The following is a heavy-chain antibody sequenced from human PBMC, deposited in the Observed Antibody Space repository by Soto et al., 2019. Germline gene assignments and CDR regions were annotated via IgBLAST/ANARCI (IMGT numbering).Heavy chain of an antibody. CDR1: GGTFSSYA. J-gene: IGHJ6*02. Sequence: QVQLVQSGAEVKKPGPSVKVSSKASGGTFSSYAISWVRQAPGQGLEWMGGIIPISGTANYAQKFQGRVTITADESTSTAYMELSSLRSEDTAVYYCARSQGSSTSLEIYYYYYYGMDVWGQGTTVTVSS. V-gene: IGHV1-69*01. CDR3: ARSQGSSTSLEIYYYYYYGMDV. D-gene: IGHD2-2*01. CDR2: IIPISGTA.